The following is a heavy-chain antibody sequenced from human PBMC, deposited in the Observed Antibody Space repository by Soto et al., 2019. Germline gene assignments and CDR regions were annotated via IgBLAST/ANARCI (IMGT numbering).Heavy chain of an antibody. J-gene: IGHJ6*02. V-gene: IGHV3-9*01. D-gene: IGHD6-13*01. Sequence: EVQLVESGGGLVQPGRSLRLSCAASGFTFDDYAMHWVRQAPGKGLEWVSGISWNSGSIGYADSVKGRFTISRDNDKNSLYLQMNSLRAEETALYYCAKDMYSSHHYGMDVWGQGTTVTVSS. CDR2: ISWNSGSI. CDR1: GFTFDDYA. CDR3: AKDMYSSHHYGMDV.